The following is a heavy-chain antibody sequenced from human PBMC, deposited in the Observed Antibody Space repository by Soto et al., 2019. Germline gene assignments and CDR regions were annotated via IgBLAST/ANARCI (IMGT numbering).Heavy chain of an antibody. CDR1: RFTFSSYA. CDR3: ARGRFLEWLLFNYYYYGMDV. V-gene: IGHV3-30-3*01. Sequence: QVQLVESGGGVVQPGRSLRLSCAASRFTFSSYAMHWVRQAPGKGLEWVAVISYDGSNKYYADSVKGRFTISRDNSKNTLYLLMNSLRAEDTAVYYCARGRFLEWLLFNYYYYGMDVWGLGTTVTVSS. D-gene: IGHD3-3*01. CDR2: ISYDGSNK. J-gene: IGHJ6*02.